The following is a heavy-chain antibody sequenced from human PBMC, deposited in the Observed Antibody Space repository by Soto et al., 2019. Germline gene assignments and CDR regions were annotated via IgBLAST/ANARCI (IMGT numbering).Heavy chain of an antibody. D-gene: IGHD3-22*01. CDR1: GLTFSAFA. CDR3: AKCESSYYYFDTNGYEVFGP. J-gene: IGHJ5*02. V-gene: IGHV3-23*01. CDR2: ISASGGAT. Sequence: VGSLRLSCEASGLTFSAFAMSWVRQAPGNGLEWVSTISASGGATNSADSVKGRFTISRDNFKNTLYLQMNSLRAEDTAVYYCAKCESSYYYFDTNGYEVFGPWGQGTQVTVSS.